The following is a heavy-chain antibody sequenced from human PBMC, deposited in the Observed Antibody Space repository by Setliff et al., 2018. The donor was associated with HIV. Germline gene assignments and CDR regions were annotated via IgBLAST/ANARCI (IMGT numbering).Heavy chain of an antibody. D-gene: IGHD2-21*01. J-gene: IGHJ4*02. CDR2: IFYNENT. V-gene: IGHV4-31*03. Sequence: SETLSLTCTVSGGSISSGGYYWNWIRQHPGKGPEWIGYIFYNENTQYDPSLKSRVSMSVDTSKNQFSLNLRTVTAADTAIYFCARGRPFGKFVDYFDSWGQGKLVTVSS. CDR1: GGSISSGGYY. CDR3: ARGRPFGKFVDYFDS.